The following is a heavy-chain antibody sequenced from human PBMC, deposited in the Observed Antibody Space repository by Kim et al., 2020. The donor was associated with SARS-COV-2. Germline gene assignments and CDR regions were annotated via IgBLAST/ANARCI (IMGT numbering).Heavy chain of an antibody. J-gene: IGHJ4*02. V-gene: IGHV3-64D*06. D-gene: IGHD5-18*01. CDR3: VKSPVDLQLFPLPPFDY. Sequence: GGSLRLSCSASGFTFSSYAMHWVRQAPGKGLEYVSAISSNGGSTYYADSVKGRFTISRDNSKNTLYLQMSSLRAEDTAVYYCVKSPVDLQLFPLPPFDYWGQGTLVTVSS. CDR1: GFTFSSYA. CDR2: ISSNGGST.